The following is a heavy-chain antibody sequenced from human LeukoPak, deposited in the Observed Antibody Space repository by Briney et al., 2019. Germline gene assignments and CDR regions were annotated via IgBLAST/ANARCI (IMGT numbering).Heavy chain of an antibody. V-gene: IGHV1-46*01. CDR1: GYTFTSYY. J-gene: IGHJ6*03. CDR2: INPSSSNT. CDR3: ASDKGEVRPDYYYMDV. Sequence: ASVKVSCKASGYTFTSYYMHWVRQAPGQGLEWMGIINPSSSNTSYAQKFQGRVTMTRDTSTSTVYMELSGLRSEDTAVYYCASDKGEVRPDYYYMDVWGKGTTVTVSS. D-gene: IGHD3-10*01.